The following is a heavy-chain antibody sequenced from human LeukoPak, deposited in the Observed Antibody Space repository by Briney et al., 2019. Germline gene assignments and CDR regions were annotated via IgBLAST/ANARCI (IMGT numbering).Heavy chain of an antibody. Sequence: ASVKVSCKAFGYTFTSNYMHWVRQAPGQGLEWMGWINPNSGGTNYAQKFQGRVTMTRDTSISTAYMELSRLRSDDTAVYYCASTSSGWYRDYYYYMDVXGKGTTVTVSS. CDR1: GYTFTSNY. J-gene: IGHJ6*03. CDR2: INPNSGGT. V-gene: IGHV1-2*02. D-gene: IGHD6-19*01. CDR3: ASTSSGWYRDYYYYMDV.